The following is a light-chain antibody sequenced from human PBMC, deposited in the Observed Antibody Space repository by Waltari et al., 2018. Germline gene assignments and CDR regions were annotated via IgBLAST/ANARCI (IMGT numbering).Light chain of an antibody. CDR1: QSVSSY. J-gene: IGKJ1*01. Sequence: EIVLTQSPATLSLSPGERATLSCRASQSVSSYLSWHQQKPGQAPRLLIYDASNRATGIPAMFSGSGSGTDFTLTISSLEPEDFAVYYCQQFGSSPRTFGQGTKVEIK. CDR2: DAS. V-gene: IGKV3-11*01. CDR3: QQFGSSPRT.